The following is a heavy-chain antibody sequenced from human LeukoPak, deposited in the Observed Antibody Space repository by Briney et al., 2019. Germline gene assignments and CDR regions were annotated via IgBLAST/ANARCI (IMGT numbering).Heavy chain of an antibody. V-gene: IGHV3-48*01. CDR2: ISSSSTII. Sequence: PGGSLRLSCAASGFTFSSYSMNWVRQAPGKGLEWVSYISSSSTIIHYADSVKGRFTISRDDAKNSLYLQMNSLRAEDTAVYYCAKGGTSYSYGYYFDYWGQGTLVTVSS. CDR3: AKGGTSYSYGYYFDY. J-gene: IGHJ4*02. D-gene: IGHD5-18*01. CDR1: GFTFSSYS.